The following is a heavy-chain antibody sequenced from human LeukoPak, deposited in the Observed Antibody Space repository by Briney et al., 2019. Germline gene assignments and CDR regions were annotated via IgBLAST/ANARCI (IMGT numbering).Heavy chain of an antibody. J-gene: IGHJ3*02. D-gene: IGHD2-15*01. CDR2: IRSKAYGGTT. CDR3: TRGGYCSGGSCTSGAFDI. CDR1: GLTFGDYA. Sequence: PGRSLRLSCTASGLTFGDYAMSWVRQAPGKGLEWVGFIRSKAYGGTTEYAASVKGRFTISRDDSKSIAYLQMNSLKTEDTAVYYCTRGGYCSGGSCTSGAFDIWGQGTMVTVSS. V-gene: IGHV3-49*04.